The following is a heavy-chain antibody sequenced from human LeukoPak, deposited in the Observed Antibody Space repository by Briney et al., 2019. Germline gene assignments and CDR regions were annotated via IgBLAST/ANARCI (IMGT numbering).Heavy chain of an antibody. CDR1: GFTFSSYW. J-gene: IGHJ4*02. V-gene: IGHV3-7*01. CDR3: ARDQRGGDCYSTN. CDR2: IKQDGSEK. Sequence: PGGSLRLSCAASGFTFSSYWMSWVRQAPGKGLEWVANIKQDGSEKYYVDSVKGRFTISRDNAKNSLYLQMNSLRAEDTAVYYCARDQRGGDCYSTNWGQGTLVTVSS. D-gene: IGHD2-21*02.